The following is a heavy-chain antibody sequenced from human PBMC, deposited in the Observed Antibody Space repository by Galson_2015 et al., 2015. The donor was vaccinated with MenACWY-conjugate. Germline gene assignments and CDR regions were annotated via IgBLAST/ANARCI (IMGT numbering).Heavy chain of an antibody. CDR2: ITGNGDSI. CDR1: GFTFSSYA. V-gene: IGHV3-23*01. CDR3: AKWDSSGRTGYNYYGMDV. D-gene: IGHD6-19*01. Sequence: SLRLSCAASGFTFSSYAMSWVRQAPGKGLEWVSVITGNGDSIYYADSVKGRFTISRDNSKSTLDLQMNGLRAEDTAVYFCAKWDSSGRTGYNYYGMDVWGQGTTVTVSS. J-gene: IGHJ6*02.